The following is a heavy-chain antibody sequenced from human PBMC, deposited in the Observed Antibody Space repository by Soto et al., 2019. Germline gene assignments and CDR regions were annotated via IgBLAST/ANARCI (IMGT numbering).Heavy chain of an antibody. D-gene: IGHD3-10*02. V-gene: IGHV1-18*01. CDR1: GYTFTSYG. CDR2: ISTYSGQT. Sequence: ASVKVSYKASGYTFTSYGISWVRQAPGQGLERMGWISTYSGQTKYAQKDQDRVTMTKDTSTSTAYMDLRSLRSDDTADYYCARDLKFFCSGTYLFDYWGQGTPVSVSS. J-gene: IGHJ4*02. CDR3: ARDLKFFCSGTYLFDY.